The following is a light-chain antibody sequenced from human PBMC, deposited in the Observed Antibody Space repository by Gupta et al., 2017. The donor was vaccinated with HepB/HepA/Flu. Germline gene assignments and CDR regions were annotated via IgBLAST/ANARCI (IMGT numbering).Light chain of an antibody. Sequence: DIVITQSPDSLTVSLGERATINCKSSQSVLYSSNNKNYLAWYQQKPGQPPRLLIYWASTRESGVPDRFSGSGSGTDFTLTISSLQAEDVAVYYCQQYYSPLLFTFGPGTKVDIK. CDR1: QSVLYSSNNKNY. J-gene: IGKJ3*01. CDR3: QQYYSPLLFT. CDR2: WAS. V-gene: IGKV4-1*01.